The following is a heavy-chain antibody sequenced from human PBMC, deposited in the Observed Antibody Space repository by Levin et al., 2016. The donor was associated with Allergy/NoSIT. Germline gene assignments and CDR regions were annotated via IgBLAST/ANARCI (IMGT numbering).Heavy chain of an antibody. J-gene: IGHJ5*02. Sequence: GESLKISCAASGFTFSNYAMTWVRQAPGKGLEWVSTTGGSGVSTYYADSVKGRFTISRDNSKNTLYLQMNSLRAEDTAVYYCVQDLGTYFWFDPWGQGTLVTVSS. D-gene: IGHD1-26*01. CDR1: GFTFSNYA. V-gene: IGHV3-23*01. CDR2: TGGSGVST. CDR3: VQDLGTYFWFDP.